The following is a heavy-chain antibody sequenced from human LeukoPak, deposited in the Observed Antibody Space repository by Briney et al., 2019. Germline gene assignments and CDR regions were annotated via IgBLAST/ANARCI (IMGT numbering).Heavy chain of an antibody. V-gene: IGHV4-39*07. CDR2: IYYSGST. J-gene: IGHJ3*02. CDR3: ARDYCGVDCYFNDAFDI. Sequence: SETLSLTCTVSGGSISSSSYYWGWIRQPLGKRLEWIGSIYYSGSTYYNPSLKSRVTISVDTSKNQFSLKLSSVTAADTAVYYCARDYCGVDCYFNDAFDIWGRGTMVTVSS. D-gene: IGHD2-21*02. CDR1: GGSISSSSYY.